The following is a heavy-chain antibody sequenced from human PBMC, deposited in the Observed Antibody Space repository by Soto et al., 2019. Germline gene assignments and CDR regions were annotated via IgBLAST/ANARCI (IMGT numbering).Heavy chain of an antibody. CDR1: GFSLTTSGVG. CDR2: SYWNDDK. V-gene: IGHV2-5*01. D-gene: IGHD3-22*01. Sequence: QITLKESGPTLVKPTQTLTLTCSFSGFSLTTSGVGVGWIRQPPGKALEWLALSYWNDDKRYSPSVKNRFAITKDSSKNLVALTMTNMDPADTATYYCAHYCYDNSGYSRVFDSWGQGTLVTVSS. J-gene: IGHJ4*02. CDR3: AHYCYDNSGYSRVFDS.